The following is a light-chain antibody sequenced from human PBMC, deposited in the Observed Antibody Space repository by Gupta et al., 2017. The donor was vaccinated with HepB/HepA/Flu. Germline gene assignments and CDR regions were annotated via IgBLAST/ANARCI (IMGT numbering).Light chain of an antibody. CDR3: QQYYSTLT. V-gene: IGKV1D-43*01. J-gene: IGKJ4*01. CDR1: QGISSY. Sequence: AIRMTQSPSSLSASVGNRVTITCWGSQGISSYLAWYQQIPATARMLFIYSASSLQSGVPSRFSGSGSGTDYTITISSLQAEDFASYYCQQYYSTLTFGGGTKVEIK. CDR2: SAS.